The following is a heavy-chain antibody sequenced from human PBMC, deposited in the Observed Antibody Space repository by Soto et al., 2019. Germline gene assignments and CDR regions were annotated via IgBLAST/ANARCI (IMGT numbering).Heavy chain of an antibody. J-gene: IGHJ5*02. V-gene: IGHV4-61*01. CDR1: GGSVCIGSDY. Sequence: SSETVSITCTVSGGSVCIGSDYGSWNRQPPGKGLEWIGYIYYSGSTNYNPSLKSRVTISVDTSKNQFSLKLSSVTAADTAVYYCARDSGYSYGWRYNGFDPWGQGTLVTVSS. CDR3: ARDSGYSYGWRYNGFDP. D-gene: IGHD5-18*01. CDR2: IYYSGST.